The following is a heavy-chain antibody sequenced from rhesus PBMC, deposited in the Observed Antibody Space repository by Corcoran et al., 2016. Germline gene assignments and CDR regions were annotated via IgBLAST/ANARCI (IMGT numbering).Heavy chain of an antibody. CDR3: ASDDSGSFDY. Sequence: QLQLQESGPGLVKPSETLAVTCAVSGGSISSSYWSGIRQAPGKGLEWIGYIYGSGSSTNYNPSLKSRVTLSVDTSKNQLSLKLSSVTAADTAVYYCASDDSGSFDYWGQGVLVTVSS. V-gene: IGHV4-169*02. CDR2: IYGSGSST. J-gene: IGHJ4*01. D-gene: IGHD6-25*01. CDR1: GGSISSSY.